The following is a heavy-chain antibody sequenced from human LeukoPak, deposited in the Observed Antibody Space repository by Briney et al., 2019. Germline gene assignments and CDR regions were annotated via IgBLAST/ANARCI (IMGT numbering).Heavy chain of an antibody. J-gene: IGHJ4*02. D-gene: IGHD3-3*01. CDR1: RGTFSSYA. CDR2: LIPMFGTA. V-gene: IGHV1-69*05. Sequence: SAVKVSCKASRGTFSSYAISWVRQAPGQGLEWMGGLIPMFGTANYAQKFQGRVTITTDESTSTAYMELSSLRSEDTAVYYCARRPLWSGYHDYWGQGTLVTVSS. CDR3: ARRPLWSGYHDY.